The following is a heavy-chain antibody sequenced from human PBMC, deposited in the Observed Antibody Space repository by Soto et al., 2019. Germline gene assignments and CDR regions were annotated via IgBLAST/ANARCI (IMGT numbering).Heavy chain of an antibody. J-gene: IGHJ4*02. CDR1: GFTFSSYA. D-gene: IGHD1-26*01. CDR3: AKRAWGYFYFDY. CDR2: ISGSGGST. V-gene: IGHV3-23*01. Sequence: EVQLLESGGGLVQPGGSLRLSCAASGFTFSSYAMSWVRQAPGKGLEWVSVISGSGGSTYYADSVKGRFTISIDNSKNTLYLQMNSLRAEDTAVYYCAKRAWGYFYFDYWCQGTLVTVSS.